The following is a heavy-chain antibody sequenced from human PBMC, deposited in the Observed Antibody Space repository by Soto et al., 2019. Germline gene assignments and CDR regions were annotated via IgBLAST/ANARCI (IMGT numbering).Heavy chain of an antibody. Sequence: ASVKVSCKASGYTFTTYTMHWVRQAPGQSLEWMGWINAGNGNTKYSQKLQDRLIITRDTSASTAYMEMSSLISEDTAVYYCARAHTFFDWLWWGQGTLVTVSS. CDR3: ARAHTFFDWLW. V-gene: IGHV1-3*01. CDR1: GYTFTTYT. D-gene: IGHD3-9*01. J-gene: IGHJ4*02. CDR2: INAGNGNT.